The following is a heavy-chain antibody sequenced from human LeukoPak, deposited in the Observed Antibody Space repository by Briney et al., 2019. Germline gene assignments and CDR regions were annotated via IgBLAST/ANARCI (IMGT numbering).Heavy chain of an antibody. D-gene: IGHD6-19*01. Sequence: PGGSLRLSRAASGFTFDDYAMHWVRQAPGKGLEWVSGISWNSGSIGYADSVKGRFTISRDNAKNSLYLQMNSLRAEDTALYYCAKDIGYSSGDYYFDYWGQGTLVTVSS. V-gene: IGHV3-9*01. J-gene: IGHJ4*02. CDR2: ISWNSGSI. CDR3: AKDIGYSSGDYYFDY. CDR1: GFTFDDYA.